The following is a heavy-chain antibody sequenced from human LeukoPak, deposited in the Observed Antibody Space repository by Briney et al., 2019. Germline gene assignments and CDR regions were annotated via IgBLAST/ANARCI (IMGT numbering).Heavy chain of an antibody. CDR1: GFTFSSHG. J-gene: IGHJ6*03. Sequence: GGSLRLSCAASGFTFSSHGMSWVRQAPGKGLEWVSAISGSGGSTYYADSVKGRFTISRDNSKDTLYLQMNSLRAEDTAVYYCAKCILTGYYKGYMDVWGKGTTVTISS. CDR3: AKCILTGYYKGYMDV. CDR2: ISGSGGST. D-gene: IGHD3-9*01. V-gene: IGHV3-23*01.